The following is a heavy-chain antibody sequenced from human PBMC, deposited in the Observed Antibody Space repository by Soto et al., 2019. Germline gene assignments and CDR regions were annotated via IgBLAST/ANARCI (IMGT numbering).Heavy chain of an antibody. CDR2: INSDGSRT. D-gene: IGHD2-2*01. Sequence: GGSLRLSCAASGFTFSRFWTHWVRQVPGRGLVWVSHINSDGSRTSYADSVKGRFTISRDNAKNTLYLQMNSLRAEDTAVYYCARDLSSCSSARCYSFYYGVDVWGQGTTVTVSS. CDR3: ARDLSSCSSARCYSFYYGVDV. CDR1: GFTFSRFW. V-gene: IGHV3-74*01. J-gene: IGHJ6*02.